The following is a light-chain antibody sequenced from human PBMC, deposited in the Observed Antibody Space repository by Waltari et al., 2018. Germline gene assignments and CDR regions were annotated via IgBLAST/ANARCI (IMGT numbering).Light chain of an antibody. Sequence: SYVLTQPPSVSVAPGQTARITCGGNKIGTKSVHWYQQKPGQAPVLGVYDDSARPSGISERFSGSNSGNTVTLTFTRVEAGDEADYYCQVWDTSSDQVVFGGGTKLTVL. V-gene: IGLV3-21*02. CDR3: QVWDTSSDQVV. J-gene: IGLJ3*02. CDR2: DDS. CDR1: KIGTKS.